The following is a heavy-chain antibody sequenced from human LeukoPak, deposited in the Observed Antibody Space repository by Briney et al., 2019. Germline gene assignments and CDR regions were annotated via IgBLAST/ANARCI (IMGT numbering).Heavy chain of an antibody. CDR2: ISGSGGST. Sequence: PGGSLRLSCAASGFTFSSYAMSWVRQAPGKGLEWVSAISGSGGSTYYADSVKGRFTISRDNSKNTLYLQMNSLRAEDTAVYYCAKDPSGYSSGWYGSGYFDYWGQGTLVTVSS. J-gene: IGHJ4*02. D-gene: IGHD6-19*01. V-gene: IGHV3-23*01. CDR3: AKDPSGYSSGWYGSGYFDY. CDR1: GFTFSSYA.